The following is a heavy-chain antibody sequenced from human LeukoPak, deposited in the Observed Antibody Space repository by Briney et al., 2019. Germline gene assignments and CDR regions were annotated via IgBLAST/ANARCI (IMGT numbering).Heavy chain of an antibody. J-gene: IGHJ6*02. Sequence: SETLSLTCTVSGGSISSYYWSWIRQPAGKGLEWIGRIYTSGSTNYIPSLKSRVTISVDTSKNQFSLKLSSVTAADTAVYYCARIGRTPSSAYCSGGSCYSPGGGMDVWGQGTTVTVSS. V-gene: IGHV4-4*07. CDR3: ARIGRTPSSAYCSGGSCYSPGGGMDV. D-gene: IGHD2-15*01. CDR1: GGSISSYY. CDR2: IYTSGST.